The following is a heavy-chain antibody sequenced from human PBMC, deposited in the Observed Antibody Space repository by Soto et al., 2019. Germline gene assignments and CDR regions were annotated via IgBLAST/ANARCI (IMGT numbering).Heavy chain of an antibody. CDR1: GYTFSDHD. D-gene: IGHD1-1*01. Sequence: QVQLVQSGAEVKKPGASVKVSCKASGYTFSDHDINWVRQASGQGPEWLGWMKPNSGDTGYAQNFQGRVTMTRDTSKRTAYMELSSLRSEDTAVYYCARVVGNWNDDYFEYWGQGTLVTVSS. CDR3: ARVVGNWNDDYFEY. V-gene: IGHV1-8*01. J-gene: IGHJ4*02. CDR2: MKPNSGDT.